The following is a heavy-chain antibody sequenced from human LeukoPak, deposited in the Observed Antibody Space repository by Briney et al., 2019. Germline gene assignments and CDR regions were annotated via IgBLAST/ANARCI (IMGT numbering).Heavy chain of an antibody. CDR3: ARFRGSSNFDY. Sequence: ASVKVSCKASGYTFTDYFMHWVRQAPGQGLEWMGWINANSGGTNYAQDFQGRVTMARDTSISTVYMELNRLRSDDTAVYYCARFRGSSNFDYWGQGTLVTVSS. J-gene: IGHJ4*02. V-gene: IGHV1-2*02. D-gene: IGHD2-2*01. CDR1: GYTFTDYF. CDR2: INANSGGT.